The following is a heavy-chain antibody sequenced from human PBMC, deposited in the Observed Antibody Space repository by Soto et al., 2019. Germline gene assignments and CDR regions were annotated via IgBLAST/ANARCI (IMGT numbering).Heavy chain of an antibody. CDR3: SRGTSIPASGDY. CDR1: GYTFTNYG. J-gene: IGHJ4*01. D-gene: IGHD6-6*01. V-gene: IGHV1-18*01. CDR2: VSAYNGER. Sequence: QVQLVQSGAEVKKAGASVKVSCKASGYTFTNYGINWVRQAPGQGLEWLGWVSAYNGERRYAQRVQARVIMTTDTSTTTAYMELRSLRSADTAVYYCSRGTSIPASGDYWGQGTLVTVSS.